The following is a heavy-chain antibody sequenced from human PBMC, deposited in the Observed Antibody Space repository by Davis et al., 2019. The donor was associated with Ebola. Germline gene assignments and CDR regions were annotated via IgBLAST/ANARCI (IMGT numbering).Heavy chain of an antibody. CDR1: RFTFSSYW. V-gene: IGHV3-7*01. D-gene: IGHD3-10*01. CDR3: ARGITLDY. J-gene: IGHJ4*02. Sequence: PAGSLRLSCAASRFTFSSYWMSWVRQAPGKGLEWVANIKRDGSEKYYVDSVKGRFTISRDNAKNSLYLQMDSLRAEDTAVYYCARGITLDYWGQGTLVTVSS. CDR2: IKRDGSEK.